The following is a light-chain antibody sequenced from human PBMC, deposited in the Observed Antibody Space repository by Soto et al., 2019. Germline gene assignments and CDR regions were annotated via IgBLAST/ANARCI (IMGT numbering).Light chain of an antibody. Sequence: EIVLTQSPGTLSLSPGERATLSCRDSHSVSRNYVDGYQQKPGQAPRLLLYGASSRATGIPDRFTGSGSGIHFTLTISRLEPEESAVYSCQQYGSAPLTFGGGNKV. CDR2: GAS. CDR3: QQYGSAPLT. V-gene: IGKV3-20*01. J-gene: IGKJ4*01. CDR1: HSVSRNY.